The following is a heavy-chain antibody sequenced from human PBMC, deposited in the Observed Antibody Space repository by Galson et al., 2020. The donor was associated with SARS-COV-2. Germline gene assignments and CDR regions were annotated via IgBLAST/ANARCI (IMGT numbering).Heavy chain of an antibody. D-gene: IGHD5-18*01. CDR2: FHSDGST. Sequence: SETLSLTCSVSNGSISNDYWAWIRQTPGKGLEWIGFFHSDGSTNYNPSLKSRVTISVDTSKNRFSLKLSSLTAADTAVYYCAREGPTAIVANWFDPWGQGTLVTVSS. J-gene: IGHJ5*02. CDR3: AREGPTAIVANWFDP. V-gene: IGHV4-4*08. CDR1: NGSISNDY.